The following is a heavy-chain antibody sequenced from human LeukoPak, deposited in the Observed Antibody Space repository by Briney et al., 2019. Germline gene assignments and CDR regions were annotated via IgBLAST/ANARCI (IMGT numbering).Heavy chain of an antibody. CDR2: IGPAGDT. CDR1: GFTFSSYD. CDR3: ARDHRVAGSASGMDV. D-gene: IGHD6-19*01. V-gene: IGHV3-13*04. Sequence: GGSLRLSCAASGFTFSSYDMHWVRQVTGKGLEWVSTIGPAGDTYYSDSVKGRFTISRENAKNSLYLQMNSLRAGDTAVYYCARDHRVAGSASGMDVWGQGTTVIVSS. J-gene: IGHJ6*02.